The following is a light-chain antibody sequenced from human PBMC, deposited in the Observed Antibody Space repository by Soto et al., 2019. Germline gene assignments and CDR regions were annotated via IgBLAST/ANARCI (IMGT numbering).Light chain of an antibody. CDR3: QQYKTYSRT. CDR1: QSISPW. J-gene: IGKJ2*01. Sequence: DIQRTQSPSTLSASVGDRVTITCRASQSISPWLAWYQQKPGKAPKILIYKASSLESGVPSRFSGSETGTEFTLTISSLQPDDFATYYCQQYKTYSRTFGQGTKLEIK. V-gene: IGKV1-5*03. CDR2: KAS.